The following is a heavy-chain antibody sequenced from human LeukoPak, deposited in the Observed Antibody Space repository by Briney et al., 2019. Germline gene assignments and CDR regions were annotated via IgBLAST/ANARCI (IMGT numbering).Heavy chain of an antibody. CDR1: GFTFSSYA. V-gene: IGHV3-23*01. D-gene: IGHD6-13*01. CDR3: AKPRHSSSWFYNFDY. CDR2: ISNSGGST. J-gene: IGHJ4*02. Sequence: PGGSLRLSCAASGFTFSSYAMTWVRQAPEKGLEWVSTISNSGGSTYYVDSVKGRFTISRDNSKNTLYLQMNSLRAEDTAVYYCAKPRHSSSWFYNFDYWGQGTLVTVSS.